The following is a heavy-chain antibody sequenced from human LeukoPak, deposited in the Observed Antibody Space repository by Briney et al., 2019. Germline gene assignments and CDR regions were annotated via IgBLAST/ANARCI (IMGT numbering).Heavy chain of an antibody. D-gene: IGHD6-13*01. Sequence: PSQTLSLTCTVSGGSISSGGYYWRWIRQHPGKGLEWIGYIYYSGSTYYNPSLKSRVTISVDTSKNQFSLKLSSVTAADTAVYYCARDCRDSSSPSCFDYWGQGTLVTVSS. V-gene: IGHV4-31*03. J-gene: IGHJ4*02. CDR3: ARDCRDSSSPSCFDY. CDR1: GGSISSGGYY. CDR2: IYYSGST.